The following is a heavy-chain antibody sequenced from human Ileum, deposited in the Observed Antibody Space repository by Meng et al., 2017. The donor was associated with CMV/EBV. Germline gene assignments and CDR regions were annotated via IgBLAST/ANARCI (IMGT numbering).Heavy chain of an antibody. D-gene: IGHD3/OR15-3a*01. CDR3: ARKSDLLHIYYYGMDV. CDR1: GFTFSSYS. V-gene: IGHV3-48*04. J-gene: IGHJ6*02. Sequence: GESLKISCAASGFTFSSYSMNWVRQAPGKGLEWVSYISSSSSTIYYADSVKGRFTISRDNAKNSLYLQMNSLRAEDTAVYYCARKSDLLHIYYYGMDVWGQGTTGT. CDR2: ISSSSSTI.